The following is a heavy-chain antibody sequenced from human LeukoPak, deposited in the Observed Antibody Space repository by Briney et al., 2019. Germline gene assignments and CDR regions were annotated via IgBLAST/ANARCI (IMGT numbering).Heavy chain of an antibody. V-gene: IGHV4-39*01. D-gene: IGHD1-26*01. CDR2: IYYSGST. CDR1: GGSINSYY. CDR3: ARHSGSYYELDY. Sequence: PSETLSLTCTVSGGSINSYYWGWIRQPPGKGLEWIGSIYYSGSTYYNPSLKSRVTISVDTSKNQFSLKLSSVTAADTAVYYCARHSGSYYELDYWGQGTLVTVSS. J-gene: IGHJ4*02.